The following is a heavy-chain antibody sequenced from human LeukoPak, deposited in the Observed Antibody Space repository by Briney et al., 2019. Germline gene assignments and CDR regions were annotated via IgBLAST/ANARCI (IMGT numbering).Heavy chain of an antibody. V-gene: IGHV3-7*01. CDR1: GLTISRIW. CDR3: ARHDCSSTSCSQSLDY. Sequence: PGGSLRLSCAASGLTISRIWMRWVRQAPGKGREWVANLNQDGSARDYVDSVRGRFTISRDNPKNSLFLQMNSLRAEDTALYYCARHDCSSTSCSQSLDYWGRGTLVTVSS. CDR2: LNQDGSAR. D-gene: IGHD2-2*01. J-gene: IGHJ4*02.